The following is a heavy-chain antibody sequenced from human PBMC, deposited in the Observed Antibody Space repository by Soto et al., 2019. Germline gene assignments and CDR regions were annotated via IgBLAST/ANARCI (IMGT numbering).Heavy chain of an antibody. V-gene: IGHV4-31*02. J-gene: IGHJ4*02. CDR3: ARESPGDLAYYFDF. D-gene: IGHD3-16*01. CDR1: GGSINSGGYY. Sequence: TSETLSLTCTVSGGSINSGGYYWTWIRQHPGKGLEWIGYIFYSRTTSYNPSLKSRVTISGDTSKNQFSLTLRAVTAADSAVYYCARESPGDLAYYFDFWGQGTPVTVSS. CDR2: IFYSRTT.